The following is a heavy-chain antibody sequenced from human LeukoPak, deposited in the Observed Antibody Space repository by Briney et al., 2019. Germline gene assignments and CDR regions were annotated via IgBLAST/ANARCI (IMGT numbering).Heavy chain of an antibody. CDR2: IYISGST. Sequence: PPETLSLTCSVSVGSISRYYRSWMRPPAGKGLEWIGRIYISGSTNYNPSLKSRVTMSVDTPKNQFSLKLNSVTAADTAVYYCARGESPDYYIDVWGKGTTVTVSS. CDR3: ARGESPDYYIDV. V-gene: IGHV4-4*07. J-gene: IGHJ6*03. D-gene: IGHD3-10*01. CDR1: VGSISRYY.